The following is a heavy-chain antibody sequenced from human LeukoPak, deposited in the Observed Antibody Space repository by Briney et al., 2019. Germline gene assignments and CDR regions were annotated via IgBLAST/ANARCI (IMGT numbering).Heavy chain of an antibody. CDR1: GGSISSYY. CDR3: ARDNLGMDKIDY. D-gene: IGHD6-13*01. J-gene: IGHJ4*02. Sequence: PSETLSLTCTVSGGSISSYYWSWIRQPPGKGLEWIGYIYYTGSTNYNPSLKSRVTISVDTSKNLFSLKLSSVSAADTAVYYCARDNLGMDKIDYWGQGTLVTVSS. CDR2: IYYTGST. V-gene: IGHV4-59*01.